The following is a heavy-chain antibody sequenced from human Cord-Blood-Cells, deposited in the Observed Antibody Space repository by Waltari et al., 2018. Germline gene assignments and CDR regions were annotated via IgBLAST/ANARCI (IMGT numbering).Heavy chain of an antibody. CDR1: GGSISSSSYY. D-gene: IGHD1-7*01. CDR3: ARHTGQYNWNYEFDY. J-gene: IGHJ4*02. V-gene: IGHV4-39*01. Sequence: QLQLQESGPGLVKPSETLSLTCTVSGGSISSSSYYWGWLRRPPGKGLEWIGSIYYSGSTYYNPSLKSRVTISVDTSKNQFSLKLSSVTAADTAVYYCARHTGQYNWNYEFDYWGQGTLVTVSS. CDR2: IYYSGST.